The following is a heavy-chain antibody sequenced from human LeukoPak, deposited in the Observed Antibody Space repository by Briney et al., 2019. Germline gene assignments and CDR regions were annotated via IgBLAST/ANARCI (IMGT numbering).Heavy chain of an antibody. CDR3: ARDDGYDDSSGYTSDY. D-gene: IGHD3-22*01. V-gene: IGHV1-69*13. J-gene: IGHJ4*02. Sequence: SVKVSCKASGGTFSSYAISWVRQAPGQGLEWMGGIIPIFGTANYAQKFQGRVTITADESTSTAYMERSSLRSEDTAVYYCARDDGYDDSSGYTSDYWGQGTLVTVSS. CDR1: GGTFSSYA. CDR2: IIPIFGTA.